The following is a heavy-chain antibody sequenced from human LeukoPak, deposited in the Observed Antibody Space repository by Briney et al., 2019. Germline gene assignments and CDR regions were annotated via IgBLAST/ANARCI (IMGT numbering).Heavy chain of an antibody. CDR1: GFAFGIFA. V-gene: IGHV3-53*01. J-gene: IGHJ6*02. CDR2: IYGGGST. Sequence: QPGGSLRLSCAASGFAFGIFAMSWVRQAPGKGLEWVSLIYGGGSTYYADSVKGRFTISRDNSKNTVYLQMNSLRAEDTAVYYCSRVPFVDVWGQGTTVTVSS. D-gene: IGHD3-3*01. CDR3: SRVPFVDV.